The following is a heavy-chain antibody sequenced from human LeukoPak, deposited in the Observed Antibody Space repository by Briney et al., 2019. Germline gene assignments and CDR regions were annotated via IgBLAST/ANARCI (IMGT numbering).Heavy chain of an antibody. V-gene: IGHV3-21*06. CDR1: GFTFSSFK. CDR3: PRDFRGGDYFAP. J-gene: IGHJ5*02. Sequence: AGGSLRLSCAASGFTFSSFKMTWVRQAPGKGLEWVASISPSSTYIYYGDSLKGRVTVSRDNAKSLLFLHMSSLRPDDTAVYYGPRDFRGGDYFAPWGQGARSPSPQ. CDR2: ISPSSTYI. D-gene: IGHD3-16*01.